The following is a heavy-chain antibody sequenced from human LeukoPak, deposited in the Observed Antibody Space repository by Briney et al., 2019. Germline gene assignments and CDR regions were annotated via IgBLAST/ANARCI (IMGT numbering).Heavy chain of an antibody. CDR1: GVSFSGYY. CDR2: INHSGST. J-gene: IGHJ4*02. V-gene: IGHV4-34*01. CDR3: ARRRWGYGSGSYDY. Sequence: PSETLSLTCAVYGVSFSGYYWSWLRQPPGKGLEWIGEINHSGSTNYNPSLKSRVTISVDTSKNQFSLKLSSVTAADTAVYYCARRRWGYGSGSYDYWGQGTLVTVSS. D-gene: IGHD3-10*01.